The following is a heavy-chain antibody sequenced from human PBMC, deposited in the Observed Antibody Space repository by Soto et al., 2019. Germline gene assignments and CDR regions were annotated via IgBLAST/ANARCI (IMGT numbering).Heavy chain of an antibody. D-gene: IGHD6-13*01. CDR3: AIATHGTSYFDY. Sequence: GESLKISCKASGYSSTNYSIGWVRQMPGKGLEWMGSIRFVGSGTRYTPPLQDQVTISADDSSNTPYLQMNSLSASDTAIYYWAIATHGTSYFDYLGQGSLVTVSS. V-gene: IGHV5-51*01. J-gene: IGHJ4*02. CDR2: IRFVGSGT. CDR1: GYSSTNYS.